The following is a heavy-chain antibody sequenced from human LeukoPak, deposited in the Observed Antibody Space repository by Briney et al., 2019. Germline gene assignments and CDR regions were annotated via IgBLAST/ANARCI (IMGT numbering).Heavy chain of an antibody. CDR3: ASIDTAMERFYYYMDV. Sequence: ASVKLSCKASGYTFTSYYIQWVGQVPGQGVGVGWMGIIDPSDANTEYAQKFQGKLTITRDTSTSTVYMELSSLRSEDTAVYYCASIDTAMERFYYYMDVWGKGTTVTVSS. V-gene: IGHV1-46*01. D-gene: IGHD5-18*01. CDR2: IDPSDANT. J-gene: IGHJ6*03. CDR1: GYTFTSYY.